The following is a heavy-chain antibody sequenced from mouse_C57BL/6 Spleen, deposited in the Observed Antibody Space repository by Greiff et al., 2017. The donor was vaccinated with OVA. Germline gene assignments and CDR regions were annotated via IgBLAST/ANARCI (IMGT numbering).Heavy chain of an antibody. D-gene: IGHD2-2*01. CDR2: IYPGDGDT. CDR1: GYAFSSSW. Sequence: VQLQQSGPELVKPGASVKISCKASGYAFSSSWMNWVKQRPGKGLEWIGRIYPGDGDTNYNGKFKGKATLTADKSSSTAYMQLSSLTSEDSAVYFCARGYGYDVGYFDYWGQGTTLTVSS. J-gene: IGHJ2*01. V-gene: IGHV1-82*01. CDR3: ARGYGYDVGYFDY.